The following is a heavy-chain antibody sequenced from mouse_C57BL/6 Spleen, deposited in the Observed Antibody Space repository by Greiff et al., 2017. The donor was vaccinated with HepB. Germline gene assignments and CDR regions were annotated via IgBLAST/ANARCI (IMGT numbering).Heavy chain of an antibody. CDR3: ATYYGSSYEDYAMDY. CDR1: GFSLTSYG. D-gene: IGHD1-1*01. Sequence: QVQLQQSGPGLVQPSQRLSITCTVSGFSLTSYGVHWVRQSPGKGLEWLGVIWSGGSTDYNAAFISRLSISKDNSKSQVFFKMNSLQADDTAIYYCATYYGSSYEDYAMDYWGQGTSVTVSS. V-gene: IGHV2-2*01. CDR2: IWSGGST. J-gene: IGHJ4*01.